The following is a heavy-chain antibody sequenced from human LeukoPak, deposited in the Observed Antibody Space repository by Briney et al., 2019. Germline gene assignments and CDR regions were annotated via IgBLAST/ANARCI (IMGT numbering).Heavy chain of an antibody. CDR1: GGSISSYY. CDR3: ATIDYGDSRLGMDV. Sequence: SETLSLTCTVSGGSISSYYWSWIRQPPRKGLEWIGYIYYSGSTNYNPSLKSRVTISVDTSKNQFSLKLSSVTAADTAVYYCATIDYGDSRLGMDVWGQGTMVTVSS. V-gene: IGHV4-59*01. J-gene: IGHJ6*02. CDR2: IYYSGST. D-gene: IGHD4-17*01.